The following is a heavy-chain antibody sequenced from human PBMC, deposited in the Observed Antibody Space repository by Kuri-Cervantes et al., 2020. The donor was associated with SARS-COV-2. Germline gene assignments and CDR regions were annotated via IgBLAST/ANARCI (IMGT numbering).Heavy chain of an antibody. V-gene: IGHV3-64*02. CDR1: GFTFRTCA. CDR3: ARGHSSNWYVIDY. CDR2: ISSSGGTT. J-gene: IGHJ4*02. D-gene: IGHD6-13*01. Sequence: GGSLRLSCAASGFTFRTCAMHWVRQAPGKGLEFVSVISSSGGTTYYADSVKGRFTISRDNPKNTLYLQMGSLRAEDMAVYYCARGHSSNWYVIDYWGQGTLVTVSS.